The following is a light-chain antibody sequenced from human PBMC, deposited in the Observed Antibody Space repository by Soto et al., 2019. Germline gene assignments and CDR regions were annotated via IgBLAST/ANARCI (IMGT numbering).Light chain of an antibody. CDR1: SSDVGGYNY. CDR2: DVS. V-gene: IGLV2-14*01. Sequence: QSVLTQPASVSGSPGQSIIISCTGTSSDVGGYNYVSWYQQHPGKAPKLMIYDVSNRPSGVSNRFSGSKSGNTASLTISGLQAEDEADCYCSSYTSTNTYVFGTGTKVTVL. J-gene: IGLJ1*01. CDR3: SSYTSTNTYV.